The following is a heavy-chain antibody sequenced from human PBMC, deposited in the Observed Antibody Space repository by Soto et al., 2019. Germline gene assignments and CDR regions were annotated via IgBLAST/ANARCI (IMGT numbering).Heavy chain of an antibody. CDR3: ARVFHGGPYYYYYMDV. CDR2: INHSGSA. J-gene: IGHJ6*03. Sequence: SETLSLTCAVYAGSFSGYYWSWIRQPPGKGLEYIGEINHSGSANYNPSLRSRVTISVDTSKNQFSLKLNSVTAADTAVYFCARVFHGGPYYYYYMDVWGKGTTVS. CDR1: AGSFSGYY. D-gene: IGHD4-17*01. V-gene: IGHV4-34*01.